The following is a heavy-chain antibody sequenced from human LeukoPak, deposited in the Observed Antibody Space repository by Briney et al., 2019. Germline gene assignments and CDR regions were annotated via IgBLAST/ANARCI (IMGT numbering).Heavy chain of an antibody. CDR1: GFSFSNYA. V-gene: IGHV3-23*01. Sequence: GGSLRLSCAASGFSFSNYAMSWVRQAPGKGREWVSAISGNGGSLYYADSMKGRFTISRDNSKSELYLQLNSLTAEDTAVYHCAKRDAYDSSGFSPLFDHWGQGTLVTVSS. J-gene: IGHJ4*02. CDR3: AKRDAYDSSGFSPLFDH. CDR2: ISGNGGSL. D-gene: IGHD3-22*01.